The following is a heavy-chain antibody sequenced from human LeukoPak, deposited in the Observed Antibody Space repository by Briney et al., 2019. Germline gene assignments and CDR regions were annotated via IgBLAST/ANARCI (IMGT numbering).Heavy chain of an antibody. CDR1: GFAISTYA. D-gene: IGHD2-8*02. J-gene: IGHJ4*01. CDR3: ARQLGYCAAGTCYFDS. Sequence: GALRLSCAASGFAISTYAMACVRQAPGKGLEWISSLSSGRSPSYSDSLEGRLTMSSDNARNTLYLQMDNLRGEDTAMYYCARQLGYCAAGTCYFDSWGHGTQVTVSS. CDR2: LSSGRSP. V-gene: IGHV3-69-1*01.